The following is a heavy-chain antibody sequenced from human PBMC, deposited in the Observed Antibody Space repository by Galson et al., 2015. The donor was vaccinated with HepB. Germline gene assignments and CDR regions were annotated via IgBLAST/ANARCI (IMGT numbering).Heavy chain of an antibody. CDR1: GFTFSSYW. Sequence: SLRLSCAASGFTFSSYWMSWVRQAPGKGLEWVTNIEADGSDDYYVDSVKGRFTISRDNAENSLYLQMNSLRAEDTAVYYCARGSSWGDYWGQGALVTLSS. V-gene: IGHV3-7*01. CDR2: IEADGSDD. CDR3: ARGSSWGDY. D-gene: IGHD3-16*01. J-gene: IGHJ4*02.